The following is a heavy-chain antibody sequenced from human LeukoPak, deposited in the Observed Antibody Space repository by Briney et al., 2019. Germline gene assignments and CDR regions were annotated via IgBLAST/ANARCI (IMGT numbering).Heavy chain of an antibody. CDR1: GYTLTELS. V-gene: IGHV1-24*01. CDR3: ATGVCSTSCYAGGEWFDP. CDR2: FDPEDGET. D-gene: IGHD2-2*01. Sequence: ASVKVSCKVSGYTLTELSMHWVRQGPGKGLEWMGGFDPEDGETIYAQKFQGRVTMTEDTSTDTAYMELSSLRSEDTAVYYCATGVCSTSCYAGGEWFDPWGQGTLVTVSS. J-gene: IGHJ5*02.